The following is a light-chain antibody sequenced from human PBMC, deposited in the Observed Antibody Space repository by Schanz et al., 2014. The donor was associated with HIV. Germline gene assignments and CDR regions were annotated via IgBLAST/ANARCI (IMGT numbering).Light chain of an antibody. J-gene: IGKJ2*01. Sequence: IRMTQSPSSFSASTGDRVTITCRASQDISSHLAWYQQNPGKAPKVLIYDASTLQSGVPSRFSGSASGTLFTLTISCLQSEDFATYYCQQYYSSPYTFGQGTKLDIK. CDR2: DAS. V-gene: IGKV1-8*01. CDR1: QDISSH. CDR3: QQYYSSPYT.